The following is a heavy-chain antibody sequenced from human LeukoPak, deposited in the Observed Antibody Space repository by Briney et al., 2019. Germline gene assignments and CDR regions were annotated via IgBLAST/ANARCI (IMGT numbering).Heavy chain of an antibody. CDR1: GGSISSYY. J-gene: IGHJ3*02. V-gene: IGHV4-4*07. Sequence: SQTLSLTCTVSGGSISSYYWSWIRQPAGKGLEWIGRIYTSGSTNYNPSLKSRVTMSVDTSKNQFSMKLSSVTAADTAVYYCARDGDSSGIRDAFDIWGQGTMVTVSS. CDR2: IYTSGST. D-gene: IGHD3-22*01. CDR3: ARDGDSSGIRDAFDI.